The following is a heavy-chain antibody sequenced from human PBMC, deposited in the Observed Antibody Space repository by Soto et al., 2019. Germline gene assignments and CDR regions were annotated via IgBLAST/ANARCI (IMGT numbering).Heavy chain of an antibody. Sequence: EVQLVETGGGLIQPGGSLRLSCAASGFTVSSKYMTWVRQAPGKGLEWVSVLYSDGTTYYADSVKGRFTISRDNSKNTLYLQRNSLRAEDTAVYYCARERGGGATGGYFDYWGQGTLVTVSS. J-gene: IGHJ4*02. CDR2: LYSDGTT. D-gene: IGHD1-26*01. CDR3: ARERGGGATGGYFDY. CDR1: GFTVSSKY. V-gene: IGHV3-53*02.